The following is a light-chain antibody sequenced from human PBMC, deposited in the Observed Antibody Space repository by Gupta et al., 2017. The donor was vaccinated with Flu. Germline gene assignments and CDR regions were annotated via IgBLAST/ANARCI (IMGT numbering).Light chain of an antibody. V-gene: IGKV3-11*01. CDR2: DAA. J-gene: IGKJ3*01. CDR3: QQRSNWPPFT. CDR1: QSVSSY. Sequence: VLTQSPATLSLSPGERATLSCRASQSVSSYLAWYQQKPGQAPRLLFYDAANRATVIPARFSGSGSGTDFTLTISSLEPEDFAVYDCQQRSNWPPFTFGPGTKVDIK.